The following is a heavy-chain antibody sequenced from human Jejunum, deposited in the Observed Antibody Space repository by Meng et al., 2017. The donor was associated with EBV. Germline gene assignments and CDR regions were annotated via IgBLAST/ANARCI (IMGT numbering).Heavy chain of an antibody. CDR3: ARYGSGYFPALWY. V-gene: IGHV4-4*02. J-gene: IGHJ4*02. Sequence: QVTLAESGPGLGKPSGTLSLTCAVSGDSISSSNWWSWVRQPPGKGLEWIGEIYHSGSTNYNPSLKSRVTISVDKSKNQFSLKLSSVTAADTAVYYCARYGSGYFPALWYWGQGTLVTVSS. CDR2: IYHSGST. D-gene: IGHD3-3*01. CDR1: GDSISSSNW.